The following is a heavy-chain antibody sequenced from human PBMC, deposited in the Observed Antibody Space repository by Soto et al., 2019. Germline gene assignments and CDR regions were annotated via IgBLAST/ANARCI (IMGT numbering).Heavy chain of an antibody. CDR2: IKDDGSQS. J-gene: IGHJ5*02. CDR3: ARLLLYSASGRGWFDP. D-gene: IGHD2-8*02. Sequence: DVQLVESGGGLVQPRGSLRLSCTVSGFTFSKFWMSWVRQAPGKGLEWVANIKDDGSQSYYVDSVKGRFTISRDNAKNSLYLQVNSLRVDDTAVYYCARLLLYSASGRGWFDPRGQGTLVTVSS. CDR1: GFTFSKFW. V-gene: IGHV3-7*03.